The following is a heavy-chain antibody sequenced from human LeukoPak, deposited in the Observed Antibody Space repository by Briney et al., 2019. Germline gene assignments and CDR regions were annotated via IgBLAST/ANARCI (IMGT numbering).Heavy chain of an antibody. CDR3: ARRSHLGLDHFDY. CDR1: GYTFTSYG. CDR2: ISVDNGNT. V-gene: IGHV1-18*04. Sequence: GASVKVSCKASGYTFTSYGISWVRQAPGHGLEWMGWISVDNGNTNYAQKLQGRVTMTTDTSTSTAYMELRSLRSDDTAVYYCARRSHLGLDHFDYWGQGTLVTAPS. D-gene: IGHD1-1*01. J-gene: IGHJ4*02.